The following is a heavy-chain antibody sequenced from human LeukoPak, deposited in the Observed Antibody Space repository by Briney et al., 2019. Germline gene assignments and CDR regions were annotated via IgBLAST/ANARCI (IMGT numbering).Heavy chain of an antibody. J-gene: IGHJ4*02. CDR1: GGSISSYY. CDR3: ARGGGYYDSGSHGY. V-gene: IGHV4-59*12. D-gene: IGHD3-10*01. Sequence: SETLSLICSVSGGSISSYYWSWIRQPPGKGLEWIGYIYYSGSTNYNPSLKSRVTISVDTSKNQFSLKLSSVTAADTAVYYCARGGGYYDSGSHGYWGQGTLVTVSS. CDR2: IYYSGST.